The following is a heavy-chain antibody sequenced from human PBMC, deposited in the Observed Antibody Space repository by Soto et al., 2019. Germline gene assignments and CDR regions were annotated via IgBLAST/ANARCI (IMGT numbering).Heavy chain of an antibody. V-gene: IGHV5-10-1*01. CDR1: GYSFTPYC. CDR2: IDPSDSYT. J-gene: IGHJ6*02. Sequence: GQSLKICFKGSGYSFTPYCISLLRQMHGKGLEWMGRIDPSDSYTNYSPSFQGHFTISANKSTSNAYQHCSSLKASDTAMYYFARSPPDCSSTSCYRKEYCYYSNGTHVRGQATLGT. CDR3: ARSPPDCSSTSCYRKEYCYYSNGTHV. D-gene: IGHD2-2*01.